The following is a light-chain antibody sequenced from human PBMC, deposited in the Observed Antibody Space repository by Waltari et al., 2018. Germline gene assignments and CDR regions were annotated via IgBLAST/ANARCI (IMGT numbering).Light chain of an antibody. CDR2: GKP. CDR1: KSNIGAGHD. CDR3: QSSDNDLKGVL. Sequence: QSVLTQPPSVSGAPGQRVTISCTGSKSNIGAGHDVHWYQQLPGTAPNPPLHGKPNRPSGVSDRFSGSTSGTSAFLAITGLKTEDEADYYCQSSDNDLKGVLFGGGTKLTVL. V-gene: IGLV1-40*01. J-gene: IGLJ2*01.